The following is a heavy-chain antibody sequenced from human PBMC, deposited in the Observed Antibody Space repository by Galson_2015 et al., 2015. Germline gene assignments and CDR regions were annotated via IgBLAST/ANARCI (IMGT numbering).Heavy chain of an antibody. CDR2: IYSSGSL. J-gene: IGHJ4*02. D-gene: IGHD2-2*01. CDR1: GGSINNYF. V-gene: IGHV4-59*01. CDR3: ARGMGSTSPFDY. Sequence: SETLSLTCTVSGGSINNYFWSWIRQPPGKELEWIGYIYSSGSLNKNPSLRSRVTMSIDTSKKQFSLNLTSVSPADTAIYFCARGMGSTSPFDYWGQGALVTVSS.